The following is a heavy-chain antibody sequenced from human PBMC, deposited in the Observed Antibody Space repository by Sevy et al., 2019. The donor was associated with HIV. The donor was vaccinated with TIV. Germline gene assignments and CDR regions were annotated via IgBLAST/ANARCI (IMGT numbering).Heavy chain of an antibody. J-gene: IGHJ4*02. CDR1: GYTFTGYY. Sequence: ASVKVSCKASGYTFTGYYMHWVRQAPGQGLEWMGWINPDSGVPNYAPKFQGRVTLTRNTSISTAYMGLSRLKSDDTAVYYCVRDDRDGYFDYWGQGTLVTVSS. CDR2: INPDSGVP. V-gene: IGHV1-2*02. CDR3: VRDDRDGYFDY.